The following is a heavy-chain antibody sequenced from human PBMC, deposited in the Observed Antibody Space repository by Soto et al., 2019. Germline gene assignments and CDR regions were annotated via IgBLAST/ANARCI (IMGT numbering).Heavy chain of an antibody. CDR3: ARGVNREYYYYMDV. V-gene: IGHV4-31*03. J-gene: IGHJ6*03. D-gene: IGHD3-3*01. CDR1: GGSISSGGYY. CDR2: IYYSGST. Sequence: PSETLSLTCTVSGGSISSGGYYWSWIRQHPGKGLEWIGYIYYSGSTYYNPSLKSRVTISVDTSKNQFSLKLSSVTAADTAVYYCARGVNREYYYYMDVWGKGTTVTVSS.